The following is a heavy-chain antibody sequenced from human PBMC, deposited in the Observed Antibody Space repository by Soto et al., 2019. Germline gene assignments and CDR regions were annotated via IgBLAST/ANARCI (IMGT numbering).Heavy chain of an antibody. CDR3: ARSRENYDILTGDY. D-gene: IGHD3-9*01. CDR2: IWYDGSNK. CDR1: GFTFSSYG. Sequence: GGSLRLSCAASGFTFSSYGMHWVRQAPGKGLEWVAVIWYDGSNKYYADSVKGRSTIPRDNSKNTLYLQMNSLRAEDTAVYYCARSRENYDILTGDYWGQGTLVTVSS. J-gene: IGHJ4*02. V-gene: IGHV3-33*01.